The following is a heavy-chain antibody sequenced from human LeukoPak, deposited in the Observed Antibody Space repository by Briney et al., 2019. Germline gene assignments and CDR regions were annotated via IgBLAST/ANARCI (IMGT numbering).Heavy chain of an antibody. J-gene: IGHJ4*02. Sequence: SETLSLTCTVSGGSISSSSYYWGWIRQPPGKGLEWIGSIYYSGSTYYNPSLKSRVTISVDTSKNQFSLKLSSVTAADTAVYYCARATYYYESSADRGPTGDFDYWGQGTLVTVSS. CDR3: ARATYYYESSADRGPTGDFDY. D-gene: IGHD3-22*01. V-gene: IGHV4-39*07. CDR2: IYYSGST. CDR1: GGSISSSSYY.